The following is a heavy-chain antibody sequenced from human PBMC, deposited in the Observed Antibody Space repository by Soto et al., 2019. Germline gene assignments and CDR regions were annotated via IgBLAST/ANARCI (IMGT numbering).Heavy chain of an antibody. CDR2: VYATGTT. J-gene: IGHJ5*02. Sequence: SETLSLTCNVSGGSISKFYWAWIRKTAGKGLEWMGRVYATGTTDYNPSLRSRVAMSVDISKKTFSLRLRSVTGADSGVYYCVRDGSKSLRDWFDPRGQGILVTVSS. CDR3: VRDGSKSLRDWFDP. CDR1: GGSISKFY. V-gene: IGHV4-4*07.